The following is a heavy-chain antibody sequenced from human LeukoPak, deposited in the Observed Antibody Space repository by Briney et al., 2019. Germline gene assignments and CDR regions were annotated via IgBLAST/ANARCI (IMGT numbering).Heavy chain of an antibody. CDR2: VYYTGST. D-gene: IGHD3-10*01. Sequence: SETLSLTCTVSGDSVTSGTFYWAWLRQPPGKGLEWIATVYYTGSTYYNPSLKSRVTISMDTSKNQFSLDLRSVVAPDTAVYCCARHSGSGSLSRPFDPWGQGTLVTVSS. J-gene: IGHJ5*02. V-gene: IGHV4-39*01. CDR1: GDSVTSGTFY. CDR3: ARHSGSGSLSRPFDP.